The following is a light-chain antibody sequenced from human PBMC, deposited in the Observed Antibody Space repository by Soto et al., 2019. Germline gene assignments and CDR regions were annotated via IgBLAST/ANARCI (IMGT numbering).Light chain of an antibody. CDR1: SSDVGGYNY. CDR3: CSYARRSPLYV. V-gene: IGLV2-14*03. CDR2: DVS. Sequence: QSVLTQPASVSGSPGQSITISCTGTSSDVGGYNYVSWYQHHPGKAPKLMIYDVSNRPSGVSNRFSGSKSGNTASLTISGLQAEDEADYYCCSYARRSPLYVFGSGTKVTVL. J-gene: IGLJ1*01.